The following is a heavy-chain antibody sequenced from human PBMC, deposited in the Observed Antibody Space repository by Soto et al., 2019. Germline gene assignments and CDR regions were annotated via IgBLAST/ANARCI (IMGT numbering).Heavy chain of an antibody. Sequence: GGSLRLSCAASGFTFSSYAMHWVRQAPGKGLEWVAVISYDGSNKYYADSVKGRFTISRDNSKNTLYLQMNSLRAEDTAVYYCARDPEDFMIVVASYYYYYGMDVWGQGTTVTVSS. CDR3: ARDPEDFMIVVASYYYYYGMDV. D-gene: IGHD3-22*01. CDR1: GFTFSSYA. J-gene: IGHJ6*02. V-gene: IGHV3-30-3*01. CDR2: ISYDGSNK.